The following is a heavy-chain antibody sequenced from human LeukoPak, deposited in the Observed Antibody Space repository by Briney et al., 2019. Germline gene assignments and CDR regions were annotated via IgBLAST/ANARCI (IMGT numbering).Heavy chain of an antibody. Sequence: GGSLRLSCAASGFTVSSNYMSWVRQAPGKGLEWVAFIRYDGSNKYYADSVKGRFTISRDNSKNTLYLQMNSLRAEDTAVYYCAKLVCSGGSCYFSDDAFDIWGQGTMVTVSS. CDR2: IRYDGSNK. D-gene: IGHD2-15*01. CDR3: AKLVCSGGSCYFSDDAFDI. J-gene: IGHJ3*02. CDR1: GFTVSSNY. V-gene: IGHV3-30*02.